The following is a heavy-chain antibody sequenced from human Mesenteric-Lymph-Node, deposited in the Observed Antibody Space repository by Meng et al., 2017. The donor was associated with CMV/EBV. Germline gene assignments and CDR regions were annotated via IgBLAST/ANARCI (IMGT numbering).Heavy chain of an antibody. Sequence: ASVKVSCKASGYNFIDFGISWVRQAPGQGLEWMGWSSVYTGKTDYAQNFQGRVTMTTDTSTSTAYLELRSLRSDDTAVYYCARDVGEVGYCSGGSCYDFNYGMDAWGQGTTVTVSS. CDR3: ARDVGEVGYCSGGSCYDFNYGMDA. J-gene: IGHJ6*02. D-gene: IGHD2-15*01. CDR1: GYNFIDFG. CDR2: SSVYTGKT. V-gene: IGHV1-18*01.